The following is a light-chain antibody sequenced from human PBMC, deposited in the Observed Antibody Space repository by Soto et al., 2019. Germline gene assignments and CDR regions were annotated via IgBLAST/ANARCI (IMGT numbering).Light chain of an antibody. Sequence: EVMMKQSPTTLSVAPGEKTPLSCRASQSVSRNLAWYQQKPGQAPRPLIYGASTRATGIPARFSGSGSGTEFTLTISSLQSEDFAVYYCQQYDHWPLYTFGQGTKLEIK. J-gene: IGKJ2*01. CDR2: GAS. V-gene: IGKV3D-15*01. CDR1: QSVSRN. CDR3: QQYDHWPLYT.